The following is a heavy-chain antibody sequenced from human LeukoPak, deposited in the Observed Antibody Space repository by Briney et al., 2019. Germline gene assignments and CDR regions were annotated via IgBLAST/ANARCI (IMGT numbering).Heavy chain of an antibody. CDR2: ISSSGSTI. V-gene: IGHV3-48*03. J-gene: IGHJ6*03. Sequence: PGGSLRLSCAASGFTFSSYEMNCVRQAPGKGLEWVSYISSSGSTIYYADSVKGRFTISRDNSKNTLSLQLSSLRGEDTAVYYCARGPERARVGITHYYYHYMDVWGTGTMVTISS. D-gene: IGHD3-22*01. CDR1: GFTFSSYE. CDR3: ARGPERARVGITHYYYHYMDV.